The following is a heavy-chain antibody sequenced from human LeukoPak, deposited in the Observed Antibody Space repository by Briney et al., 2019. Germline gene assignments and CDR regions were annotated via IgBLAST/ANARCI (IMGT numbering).Heavy chain of an antibody. V-gene: IGHV3-23*01. CDR1: GFTFSSYA. J-gene: IGHJ1*01. CDR3: AKSGSGYF. D-gene: IGHD5-12*01. CDR2: ISGSGGST. Sequence: SGGSLTLSCVVSGFTFSSYAMSWVRQAPGKGLEWVSTISGSGGSTFYADSVKGRFTISRDTSKNTLYLQINSLNADDTAVYYFAKSGSGYFWGKGPRVTVPS.